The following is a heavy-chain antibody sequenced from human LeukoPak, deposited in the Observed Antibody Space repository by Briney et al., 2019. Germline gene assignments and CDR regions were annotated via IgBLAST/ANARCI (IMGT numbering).Heavy chain of an antibody. V-gene: IGHV1-2*02. D-gene: IGHD6-13*01. Sequence: GASVKVSCKASGYTFTGYYMHWVRQAPGQGLEWVGWINPNSGGTNYAQKFQGRVTMTRDTSISTAYMELSRLRSDDTAVYYCARGPQGSSWTYYYYGMDVWGQGTTVTVSS. CDR3: ARGPQGSSWTYYYYGMDV. J-gene: IGHJ6*02. CDR1: GYTFTGYY. CDR2: INPNSGGT.